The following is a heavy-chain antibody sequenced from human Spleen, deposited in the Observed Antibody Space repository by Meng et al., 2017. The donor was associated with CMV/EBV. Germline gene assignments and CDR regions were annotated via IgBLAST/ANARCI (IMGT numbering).Heavy chain of an antibody. V-gene: IGHV4-39*07. J-gene: IGHJ4*02. CDR3: AREFSSGYYYGY. CDR2: FYYSGAT. D-gene: IGHD3-22*01. CDR1: GGSISGSCFY. Sequence: SETLSLTCTVSGGSISGSCFYWGRIRQPPGKGREWIGNFYYSGATYYNPSLRSRVTISVHTSKNQLSLKVRSGTAADTAVYYCAREFSSGYYYGYWGQGTLVTVSS.